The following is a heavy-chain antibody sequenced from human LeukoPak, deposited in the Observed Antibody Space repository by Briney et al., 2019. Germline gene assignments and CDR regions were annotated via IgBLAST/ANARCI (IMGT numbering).Heavy chain of an antibody. J-gene: IGHJ4*02. Sequence: GRSLRLSCAASGFTFDDYAMHWVRQAPGKGLEWVSGISWNSGSIGYADSVKGRFTISRDNAKNSLYLQMNSLRAEDTAVYYCAKQDSSGYFSYFDYWGQGTLVTVSS. V-gene: IGHV3-9*01. CDR3: AKQDSSGYFSYFDY. D-gene: IGHD3-22*01. CDR2: ISWNSGSI. CDR1: GFTFDDYA.